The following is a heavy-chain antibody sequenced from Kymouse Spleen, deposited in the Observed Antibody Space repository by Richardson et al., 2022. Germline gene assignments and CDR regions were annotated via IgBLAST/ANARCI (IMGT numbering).Heavy chain of an antibody. CDR3: ARYCTNGVCSFYGMDV. J-gene: IGHJ6*02. CDR1: GFTFSSYW. Sequence: EVQLVESGGGLVQPGGSLRLSCAASGFTFSSYWMHWVRQAPGKGLVWVSRINSDGSSTSYADSVKGRFTISRDNAKNTLYLQMNSLRAEDTAVYYCARYCTNGVCSFYGMDVWGQGTTVTVSS. CDR2: INSDGSST. V-gene: IGHV3-74*01. D-gene: IGHD2-8*01.